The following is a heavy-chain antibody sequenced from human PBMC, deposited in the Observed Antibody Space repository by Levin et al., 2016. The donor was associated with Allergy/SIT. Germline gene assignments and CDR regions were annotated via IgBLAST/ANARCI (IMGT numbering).Heavy chain of an antibody. J-gene: IGHJ4*02. Sequence: GESLKISCAAPGFTFSDYYMSWIRQAPGKGLEWVSYISSSGDTIYYADSVKGRFTISRDNAKNSLYLQMNSLRAEDTAVYYCARAENYDSSGYYYGFDYWGQGTLVTVSS. CDR3: ARAENYDSSGYYYGFDY. D-gene: IGHD3-22*01. CDR2: ISSSGDTI. CDR1: GFTFSDYY. V-gene: IGHV3-11*04.